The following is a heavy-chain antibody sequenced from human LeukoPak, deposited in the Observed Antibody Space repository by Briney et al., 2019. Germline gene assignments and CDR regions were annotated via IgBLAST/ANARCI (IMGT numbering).Heavy chain of an antibody. CDR1: GFTFSSYG. V-gene: IGHV3-30*03. CDR2: ISYDGSNR. Sequence: QPGRSLRLSCAASGFTFSSYGMHWVRQAPGKGLEWVAVISYDGSNRYYADSVKGRFTISRDNAKNSLYLQMNSLRAEDTAVYYCAREFLYSSQPHGAFDIWGQGTMVTVSS. D-gene: IGHD6-13*01. J-gene: IGHJ3*02. CDR3: AREFLYSSQPHGAFDI.